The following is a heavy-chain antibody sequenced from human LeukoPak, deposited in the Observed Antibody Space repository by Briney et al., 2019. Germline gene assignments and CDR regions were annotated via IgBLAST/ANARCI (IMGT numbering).Heavy chain of an antibody. Sequence: ASVKVSCKASGYTFTSYDINWVRQATGQGLEWMGWMNPNSGNTGYAQKFQGRVTITRNTSISTAYMELSSLRSEDTAVYYCARVYSGITMVRGVPDYYYYYYMDVWGKGTTVTVSS. V-gene: IGHV1-8*03. J-gene: IGHJ6*03. CDR3: ARVYSGITMVRGVPDYYYYYYMDV. CDR2: MNPNSGNT. CDR1: GYTFTSYD. D-gene: IGHD3-10*01.